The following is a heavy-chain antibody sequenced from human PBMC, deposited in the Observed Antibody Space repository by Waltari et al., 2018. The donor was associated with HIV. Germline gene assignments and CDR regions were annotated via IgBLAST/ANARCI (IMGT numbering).Heavy chain of an antibody. CDR2: IIPILGIA. Sequence: QVQLVQSGAEVKKPGSSVKVSCKASGGTFSSYAISWVRQAPGQGLEWMGRIIPILGIANYAQKVQGRVTITADKSTSTAYMELSSLRSEDTAVYYCARDLGAVAGSACDIWGQGTMVTVSS. CDR3: ARDLGAVAGSACDI. J-gene: IGHJ3*02. CDR1: GGTFSSYA. D-gene: IGHD6-19*01. V-gene: IGHV1-69*04.